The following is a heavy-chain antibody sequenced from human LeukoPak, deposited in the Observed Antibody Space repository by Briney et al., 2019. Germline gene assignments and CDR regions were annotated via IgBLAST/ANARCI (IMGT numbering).Heavy chain of an antibody. CDR2: IIPIFGTA. CDR3: ARDLATMVRGVIQNYGMDV. J-gene: IGHJ6*04. Sequence: SVKVSWKASGGTFSSYAISWVRQAPGQGLEWMGGIIPIFGTANYAQKFQGRVTITADESTSTAYMELSSLRSEDTSVYYCARDLATMVRGVIQNYGMDVWGKGTTVTVSS. D-gene: IGHD3-10*01. CDR1: GGTFSSYA. V-gene: IGHV1-69*01.